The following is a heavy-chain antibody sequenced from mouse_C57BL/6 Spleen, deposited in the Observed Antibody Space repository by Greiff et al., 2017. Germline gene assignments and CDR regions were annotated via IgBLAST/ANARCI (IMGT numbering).Heavy chain of an antibody. CDR2: INPSNGGT. CDR3: SRSGVYYGYDGAMDY. Sequence: QVQLQQPGTELVKPGASVKLSCKASGYTFTSYWMHWVKQRPGQGLEWIGNINPSNGGTNYNEKFKSKATLTVDKSSSTAYVQLSSLTSEDSAVYYYSRSGVYYGYDGAMDYWGQGTSVTVSS. D-gene: IGHD2-2*01. CDR1: GYTFTSYW. V-gene: IGHV1-53*01. J-gene: IGHJ4*01.